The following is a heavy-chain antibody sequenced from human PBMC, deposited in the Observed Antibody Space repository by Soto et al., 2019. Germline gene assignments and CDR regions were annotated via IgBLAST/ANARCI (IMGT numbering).Heavy chain of an antibody. CDR2: VSYDGNHD. D-gene: IGHD3-3*01. V-gene: IGHV3-30*18. CDR1: GFTFNKFG. Sequence: QVHLVESGGGVVQPGGSLRLSCTASGFTFNKFGMHWVRQTPGKGLARVAAVSYDGNHDLYADSARGRLIISRDNSNNTLYLELNTLRPDDSAVYYCVKERADFVTVPHATSGMDVGGPGPPFTV. CDR3: VKERADFVTVPHATSGMDV. J-gene: IGHJ6*02.